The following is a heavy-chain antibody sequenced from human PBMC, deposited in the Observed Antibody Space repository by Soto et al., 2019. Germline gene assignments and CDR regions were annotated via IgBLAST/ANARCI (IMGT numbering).Heavy chain of an antibody. CDR3: ARVIYGGWSTIKDYYYYAMDV. D-gene: IGHD5-12*01. Sequence: GGSLRLSCAASGFSFSTYDMNWARQAPGKGLEWVSYISGGSSRIFYADSVKGRFTISRDNAKNSLYLQMNSLRDEDTGVYYCARVIYGGWSTIKDYYYYAMDVWGQGTTVTVSS. CDR1: GFSFSTYD. J-gene: IGHJ6*02. V-gene: IGHV3-48*02. CDR2: ISGGSSRI.